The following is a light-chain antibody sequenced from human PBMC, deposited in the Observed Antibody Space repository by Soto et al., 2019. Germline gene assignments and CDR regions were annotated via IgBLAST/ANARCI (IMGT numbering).Light chain of an antibody. CDR2: GNN. CDR1: SSNIGAGYD. V-gene: IGLV1-40*01. J-gene: IGLJ2*01. CDR3: QSYDSSLSAL. Sequence: QTVVTQPPSVSGAPGQRVTISCTGSSSNIGAGYDVHWYQQFPGTAPKVLIYGNNNRPSGVPDRFSGSRSGTSASLAIAGLQAEDEAHYYCQSYDSSLSALFGGGTKLTVL.